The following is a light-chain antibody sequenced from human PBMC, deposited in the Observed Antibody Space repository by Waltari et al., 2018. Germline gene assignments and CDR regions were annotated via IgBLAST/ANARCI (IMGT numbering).Light chain of an antibody. Sequence: DIQMTQSPSSLSASVGDRVTITCRASQSISSYLNWYQEKPGKAPKLRIYAASSLQSGVPSRVSGGGSGTDFTLIISNLQPEDFATYYCQQSYSVPLTFGGGTEVEIK. CDR3: QQSYSVPLT. CDR2: AAS. CDR1: QSISSY. J-gene: IGKJ4*01. V-gene: IGKV1-39*01.